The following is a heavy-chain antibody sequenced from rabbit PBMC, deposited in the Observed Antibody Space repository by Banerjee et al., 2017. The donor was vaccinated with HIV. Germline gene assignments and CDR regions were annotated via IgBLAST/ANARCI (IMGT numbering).Heavy chain of an antibody. D-gene: IGHD6-1*01. Sequence: QSLEESGGDLVKPGASLTLTCKASGIDFSSNYYMCWVRQAPGKGLEWIGCIDPLFGSTDYASWAKGRFTISKTSSTTVTLQMTSLTAADTATYFCASDIYGYGAFNLWGPGTLVTVS. CDR1: GIDFSSNYY. CDR2: IDPLFGST. CDR3: ASDIYGYGAFNL. J-gene: IGHJ4*01. V-gene: IGHV1S40*01.